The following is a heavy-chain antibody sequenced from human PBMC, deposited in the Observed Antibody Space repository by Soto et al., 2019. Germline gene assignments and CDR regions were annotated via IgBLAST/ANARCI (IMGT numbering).Heavy chain of an antibody. Sequence: ASVKVSCKASGYTFTSYGISCVRQAPGQGLEWMGWISAYNGNTNYAQKFQGRVTMTRDTSTSTVYMELSSLRSEDTAVYYCARDTTVTTNYYYGMDVWGQGTTVTVSS. CDR2: ISAYNGNT. J-gene: IGHJ6*02. CDR3: ARDTTVTTNYYYGMDV. CDR1: GYTFTSYG. D-gene: IGHD4-17*01. V-gene: IGHV1-18*01.